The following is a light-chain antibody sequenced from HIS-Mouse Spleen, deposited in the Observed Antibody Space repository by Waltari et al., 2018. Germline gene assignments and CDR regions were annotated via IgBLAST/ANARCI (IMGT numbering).Light chain of an antibody. J-gene: IGKJ1*01. CDR3: QQLNSYPPT. V-gene: IGKV1-9*01. CDR1: QVISSY. Sequence: DIQFTQSPSFLSASVGDRVTITCRASQVISSYLAWYQQKPGKAPKLLIYAASTLQSGVPSRFSGSGSGTGFTLTISSLQTEDFATYYCQQLNSYPPTFGQGTKVEIK. CDR2: AAS.